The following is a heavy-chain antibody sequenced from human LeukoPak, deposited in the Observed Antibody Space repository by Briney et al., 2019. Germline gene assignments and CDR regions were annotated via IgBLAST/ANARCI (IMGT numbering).Heavy chain of an antibody. V-gene: IGHV5-51*01. Sequence: GESLKISCKGSGYSFTSYWIGWVRQMPGKGLEWMGIIYPGDSDTRYSPSFQGQVTISADKSISTAYLQWSSLKASDTAMYYCASSAGEAVAAPGAFDIWGQGTMVTVSS. CDR1: GYSFTSYW. CDR3: ASSAGEAVAAPGAFDI. J-gene: IGHJ3*02. CDR2: IYPGDSDT. D-gene: IGHD6-19*01.